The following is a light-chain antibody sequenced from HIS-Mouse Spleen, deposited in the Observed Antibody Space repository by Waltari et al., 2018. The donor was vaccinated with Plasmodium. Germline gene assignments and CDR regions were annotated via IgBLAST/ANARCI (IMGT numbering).Light chain of an antibody. CDR3: QAWDSSTAWV. Sequence: SYELTQPPSVSVSPGQTASITCSGDKLGDKYACWYQQKPGQSPVLVINQDSKRPSGVPERFSGSNSGNTATLTISWTQAMDEADYYGQAWDSSTAWVFGGGTKLTVL. J-gene: IGLJ2*01. V-gene: IGLV3-1*01. CDR1: KLGDKY. CDR2: QDS.